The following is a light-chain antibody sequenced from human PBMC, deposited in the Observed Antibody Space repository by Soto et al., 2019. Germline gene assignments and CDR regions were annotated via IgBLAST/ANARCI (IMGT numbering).Light chain of an antibody. CDR1: QTVGSSF. V-gene: IGKV3-20*01. CDR2: GVS. J-gene: IGKJ5*01. CDR3: QRYGSAPNA. Sequence: ENVLTQSPATLSLSPGERATLSCRASQTVGSSFLAWYQQKPGQAPRLLIYGVSSRATGIPDRFSGSGSGTDFTLTISRLEPGDFAVYYCQRYGSAPNAFGQGTRLEI.